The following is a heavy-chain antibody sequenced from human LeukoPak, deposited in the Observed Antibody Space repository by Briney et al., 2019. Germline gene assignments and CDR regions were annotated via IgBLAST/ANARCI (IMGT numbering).Heavy chain of an antibody. J-gene: IGHJ5*02. CDR1: GGSISGYY. D-gene: IGHD2-2*01. Sequence: SETLSLTCTVSGGSISGYYWTWIRQPPGKGLEWIAYIYYSGSTTYNPSLKSRVTVSVDTSKNQFSLKLSSVTAADTAVYCCARLCFVVVPACPPWGQGTLVTVSS. V-gene: IGHV4-59*12. CDR3: ARLCFVVVPACPP. CDR2: IYYSGST.